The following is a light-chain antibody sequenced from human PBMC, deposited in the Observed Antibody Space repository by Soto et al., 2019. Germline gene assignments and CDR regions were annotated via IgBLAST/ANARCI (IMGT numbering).Light chain of an antibody. CDR1: GGDVGHYDL. V-gene: IGLV2-23*02. CDR2: EVN. Sequence: QSALTQPASVSGSPGQSITISCAGSGGDVGHYDLLSWYQQIPGKAPKLIIFEVNSRPSGVSDRFSGFKSGNTASLTISGLQAEDEADFYCCSYAGNGAWVFGGGTKLTVL. J-gene: IGLJ3*02. CDR3: CSYAGNGAWV.